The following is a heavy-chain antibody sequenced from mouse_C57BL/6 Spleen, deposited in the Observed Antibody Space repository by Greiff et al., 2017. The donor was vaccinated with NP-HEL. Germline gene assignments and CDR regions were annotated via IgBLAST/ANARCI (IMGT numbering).Heavy chain of an antibody. J-gene: IGHJ4*01. CDR2: INPNNGGT. V-gene: IGHV1-18*01. Sequence: VHVKQSGPELVKPGASVKIPCKASGYTFTDYNMDWVKQSHGKSLEWIGDINPNNGGTIYNQKFKGKATLTVDKSSSTAYMELRSLTSEDTAVYYCARWKGYYGGLYAMDYWGQGTSVTVSS. D-gene: IGHD1-1*01. CDR3: ARWKGYYGGLYAMDY. CDR1: GYTFTDYN.